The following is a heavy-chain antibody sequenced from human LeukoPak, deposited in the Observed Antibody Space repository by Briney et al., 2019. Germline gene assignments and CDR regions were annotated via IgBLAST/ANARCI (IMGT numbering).Heavy chain of an antibody. Sequence: GGSLRLSCAASGFTFSSYSMNWVRQAPGKGLEWVSSISSSSSYIYYADSVKGRFTISRDNAKNSLYLQMNSLRAEDTAVYYCARTPRSYYYDSSGGDAFDIWGQGTMVTVSS. CDR1: GFTFSSYS. CDR3: ARTPRSYYYDSSGGDAFDI. D-gene: IGHD3-22*01. V-gene: IGHV3-21*01. J-gene: IGHJ3*02. CDR2: ISSSSSYI.